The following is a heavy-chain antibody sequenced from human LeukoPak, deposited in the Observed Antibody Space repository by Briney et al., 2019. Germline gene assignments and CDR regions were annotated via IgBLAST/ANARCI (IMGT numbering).Heavy chain of an antibody. V-gene: IGHV3-21*01. J-gene: IGHJ6*02. CDR3: ARDDSSGWPAYYYYGMDV. D-gene: IGHD6-25*01. CDR2: ISSSSSYI. CDR1: GFTFSSYS. Sequence: PGGSLRLSCAASGFTFSSYSMNWVHQAPGKGLEWVSSISSSSSYIYYADSVKGRFTISRDNAKNSLYLQMNSLRAEDTAVYYCARDDSSGWPAYYYYGMDVWGQGTTVTVSS.